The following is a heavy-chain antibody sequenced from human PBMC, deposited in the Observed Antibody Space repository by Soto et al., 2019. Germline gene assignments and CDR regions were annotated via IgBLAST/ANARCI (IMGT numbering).Heavy chain of an antibody. J-gene: IGHJ4*02. D-gene: IGHD3-22*01. Sequence: QLQLQESGPGLVKPSETLSLTCTVSGGSISSSSYYWGWIRQPPGKGLEWIGSIYYSGSTYYNPSLKSRVTISVDTSKNQFSLKLSSVTAADTAVYYCARHSRRHYDSSGYPWYWGQGTLVTVSS. CDR3: ARHSRRHYDSSGYPWY. CDR1: GGSISSSSYY. V-gene: IGHV4-39*01. CDR2: IYYSGST.